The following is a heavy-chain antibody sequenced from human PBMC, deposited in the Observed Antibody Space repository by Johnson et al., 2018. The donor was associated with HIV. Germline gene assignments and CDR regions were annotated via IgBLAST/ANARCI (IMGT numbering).Heavy chain of an antibody. D-gene: IGHD1-26*01. V-gene: IGHV3-66*01. CDR3: AKDGGSYGGAFDI. CDR2: IYSGGST. Sequence: MHLVESGGGLVQPGGSLRLSCAASGFTVSSNYMSWVRQAPGKGLEWVSVIYSGGSTYYADSVKGRCTISRDNSKNTLYLQMNSLRPEDTAVYYCAKDGGSYGGAFDIWGQGTMVTVSS. CDR1: GFTVSSNY. J-gene: IGHJ3*02.